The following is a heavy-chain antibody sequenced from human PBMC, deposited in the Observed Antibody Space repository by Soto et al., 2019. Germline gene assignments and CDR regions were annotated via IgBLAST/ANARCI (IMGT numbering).Heavy chain of an antibody. D-gene: IGHD2-2*01. V-gene: IGHV4-4*02. Sequence: SETLSLTCAVSGGSISSSNWLSWFLQPPVNGLDLIGEIYHIGSTNYNPSLKSRVTISLYNSKNHFSLKLISLTAAYTAVYYFXSLGNGGYCISTSFYGRLDYWGQGTLVTVSS. CDR2: IYHIGST. J-gene: IGHJ4*02. CDR3: XSLGNGGYCISTSFYGRLDY. CDR1: GGSISSSNW.